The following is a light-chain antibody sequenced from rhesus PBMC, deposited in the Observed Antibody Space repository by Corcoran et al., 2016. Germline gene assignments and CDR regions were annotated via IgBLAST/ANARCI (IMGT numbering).Light chain of an antibody. CDR3: LQYNSSPLT. CDR2: RTS. Sequence: DIQMTQSPSSLSASVGDTVTITCRASQSISSWLDWYQQKPGKAPKLLSSRTSSLQSGVPSRFSGSGSGTDFTLTISSLQTEDFATYYCLQYNSSPLTFGGGTKVEMK. J-gene: IGKJ4*01. V-gene: IGKV1-22*01. CDR1: QSISSW.